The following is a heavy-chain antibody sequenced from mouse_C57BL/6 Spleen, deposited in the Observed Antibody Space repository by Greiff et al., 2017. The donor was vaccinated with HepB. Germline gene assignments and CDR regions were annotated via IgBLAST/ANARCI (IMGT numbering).Heavy chain of an antibody. CDR3: ARHGVYYGISHWYFDV. CDR2: ISNGGGIT. J-gene: IGHJ1*03. Sequence: EVKLMESGGGLVQPGGSLKLSCAASGFTFSDYYMYWVRQTPEKRLEWVAYISNGGGITYYQDTVKGRFTISRDNDKNTLYLQMSRLKSEDTAMYYCARHGVYYGISHWYFDVWGTGTTVTVSS. CDR1: GFTFSDYY. D-gene: IGHD1-1*01. V-gene: IGHV5-12*01.